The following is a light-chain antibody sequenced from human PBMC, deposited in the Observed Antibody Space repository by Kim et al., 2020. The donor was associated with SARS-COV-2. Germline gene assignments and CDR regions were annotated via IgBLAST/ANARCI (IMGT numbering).Light chain of an antibody. CDR3: QTWDSSRVI. CDR1: KLEDKY. V-gene: IGLV3-1*01. J-gene: IGLJ2*01. Sequence: SYELTQPPSVSVSPGQTASITCSGDKLEDKYVCWYQQKAGQPPVLLIYQDSKWPSGIPERFSGSSSGNTATLTISETQAMDEADYYCQTWDSSRVIFGGGTQLTVL. CDR2: QDS.